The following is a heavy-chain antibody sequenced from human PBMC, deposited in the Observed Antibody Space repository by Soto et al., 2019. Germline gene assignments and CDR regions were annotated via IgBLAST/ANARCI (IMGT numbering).Heavy chain of an antibody. V-gene: IGHV1-18*01. J-gene: IGHJ4*02. D-gene: IGHD3-10*01. CDR1: GYTFTSYG. CDR3: ARIERRYYGSGTYYPFDY. CDR2: ISAYNGNT. Sequence: QVPLGQSGAEVKKRGASVKVSYKASGYTFTSYGISWVRQAPGQGLEWMGWISAYNGNTNYAQQLQGRINMTTDTSTNTAYMELRSLRSDDTAVYYCARIERRYYGSGTYYPFDYLGQGTLVTVSS.